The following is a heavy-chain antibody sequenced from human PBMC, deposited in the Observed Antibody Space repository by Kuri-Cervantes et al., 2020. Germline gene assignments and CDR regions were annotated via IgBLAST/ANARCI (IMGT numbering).Heavy chain of an antibody. V-gene: IGHV4-30-2*01. CDR2: IYHSGST. CDR3: ARGAYGGVFDY. J-gene: IGHJ4*02. CDR1: GGSVSSGSYY. Sequence: SETLSLTCTVSGGSVSSGSYYWSWIRQPPGKGLEWIGYIYHSGSTYYNPSLKSRVTISVDRSKNQFSLKLSSVTAADTAVYYCARGAYGGVFDYWGQGTLVTVSS. D-gene: IGHD3-16*01.